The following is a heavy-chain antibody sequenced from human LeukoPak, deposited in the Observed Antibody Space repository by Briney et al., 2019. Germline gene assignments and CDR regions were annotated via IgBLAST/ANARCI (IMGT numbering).Heavy chain of an antibody. CDR1: GYTFTGYY. D-gene: IGHD5-12*01. J-gene: IGHJ4*02. CDR3: ARDVGLGGYDLGANFDY. Sequence: ASVKVSCKASGYTFTGYYMHWVRQGPGQGLEWVGWINPNSGGTNYAQKFQGRVTMTRDTSISTAYMELSRLRSDDTAVYYCARDVGLGGYDLGANFDYWGQGTLVTVSS. CDR2: INPNSGGT. V-gene: IGHV1-2*02.